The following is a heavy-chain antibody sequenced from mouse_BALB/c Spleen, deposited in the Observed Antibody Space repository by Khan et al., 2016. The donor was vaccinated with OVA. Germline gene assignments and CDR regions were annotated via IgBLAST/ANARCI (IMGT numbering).Heavy chain of an antibody. CDR2: IYPGTNNT. D-gene: IGHD3-2*02. V-gene: IGHV1S132*01. J-gene: IGHJ2*01. Sequence: VKLLESGAELVRPGASVKLSCKTSGYIFTSYWIHWVKQRSGQGLEWIARIYPGTNNTYYNENLKDRATLTADKSSSTAYMQLSSLKSEDSAVYFCTREEALYYCDYWGQGTTLTVSS. CDR3: TREEALYYCDY. CDR1: GYIFTSYW.